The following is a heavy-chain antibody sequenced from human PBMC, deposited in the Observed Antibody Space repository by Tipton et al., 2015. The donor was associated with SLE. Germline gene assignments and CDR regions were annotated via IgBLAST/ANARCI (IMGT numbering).Heavy chain of an antibody. J-gene: IGHJ4*02. CDR1: GYTFTAYY. D-gene: IGHD2-8*01. V-gene: IGHV1-46*01. Sequence: QSGAEVKKPGASVKVSCKSSGYTFTAYYMHWVRQAPGQGLEWMGIINPGGGGTNYAQKFQGRVTMAMDTSTTTVYMELNSLRSDDTAVYYCAREAPNTCYFDSWGQGTLVTVSP. CDR2: INPGGGGT. CDR3: AREAPNTCYFDS.